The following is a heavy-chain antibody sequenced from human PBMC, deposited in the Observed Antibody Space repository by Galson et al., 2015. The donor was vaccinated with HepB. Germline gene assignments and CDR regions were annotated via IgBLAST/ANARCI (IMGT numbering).Heavy chain of an antibody. CDR3: ARESVVPAAMIYYYYYMDV. CDR2: INPNSGGT. V-gene: IGHV1-2*06. J-gene: IGHJ6*03. D-gene: IGHD2-2*01. CDR1: GYTFTGYY. Sequence: SVKVSCKASGYTFTGYYMHWVRQAPGQGLEWMGRINPNSGGTNYAQKFQGRVTMTRDTSISTAYMELSRLRSDDTAVYYCARESVVPAAMIYYYYYMDVWGKGTTVTVSS.